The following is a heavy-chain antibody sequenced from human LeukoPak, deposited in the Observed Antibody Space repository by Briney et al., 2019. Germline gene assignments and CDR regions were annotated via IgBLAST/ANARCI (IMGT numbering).Heavy chain of an antibody. CDR2: INPNSGGT. Sequence: ASVKVSCKASGYTFTSYGISWARQAPGQGLEWMGWINPNSGGTNYAQKFQGRVTMTRDTSISTAYMELSRLRSDDTAVYYCARVLPKHCSSTSCYAGGRWFDPWGQGTLVTVSS. V-gene: IGHV1-2*02. CDR1: GYTFTSYG. D-gene: IGHD2-2*01. J-gene: IGHJ5*02. CDR3: ARVLPKHCSSTSCYAGGRWFDP.